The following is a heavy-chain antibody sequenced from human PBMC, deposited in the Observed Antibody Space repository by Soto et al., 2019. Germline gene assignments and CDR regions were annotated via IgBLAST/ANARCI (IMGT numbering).Heavy chain of an antibody. V-gene: IGHV4-34*01. CDR3: ARDRLAVASFDY. CDR1: GGSFSGYY. CDR2: INHSGST. Sequence: PSETLSLTCAVYGGSFSGYYLSWIRQPPGKGLEWIGEINHSGSTNYNPSLKSRVTISVETSKNQFSLKLSSVTAADTAVYYCARDRLAVASFDYYAPGILV. J-gene: IGHJ4*02. D-gene: IGHD6-19*01.